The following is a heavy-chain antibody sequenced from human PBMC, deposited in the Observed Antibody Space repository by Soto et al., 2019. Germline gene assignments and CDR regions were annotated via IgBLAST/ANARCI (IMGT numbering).Heavy chain of an antibody. V-gene: IGHV3-15*07. CDR3: SGEYFDF. CDR2: IKSKTDGGTT. CDR1: GFGFSHAS. D-gene: IGHD3-3*01. J-gene: IGHJ4*02. Sequence: EVQLVESGGGLVKPGGSLRLSCAASGFGFSHASMNWVRQAPGGGLEWVGRIKSKTDGGTTDYAAPMKGRFTISRDDSKGTLYLQMNSLKTEDAAVYYCSGEYFDFWGQGTLVTVSS.